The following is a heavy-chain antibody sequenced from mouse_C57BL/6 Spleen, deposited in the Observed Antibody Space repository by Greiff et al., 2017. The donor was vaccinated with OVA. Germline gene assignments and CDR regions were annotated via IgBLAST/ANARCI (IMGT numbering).Heavy chain of an antibody. Sequence: EVQVVESEGGLVQPGSSMKLSCTASGFTFSDYYMAWVRQVPEKGLEWVANINYDGSSTYYLDSLKSRFIISRDNAKNILYLQMSSLKSEDTATYYCARIGYYDYDTYFDYWGQGTTLTVSS. D-gene: IGHD2-4*01. J-gene: IGHJ2*01. V-gene: IGHV5-16*01. CDR1: GFTFSDYY. CDR3: ARIGYYDYDTYFDY. CDR2: INYDGSST.